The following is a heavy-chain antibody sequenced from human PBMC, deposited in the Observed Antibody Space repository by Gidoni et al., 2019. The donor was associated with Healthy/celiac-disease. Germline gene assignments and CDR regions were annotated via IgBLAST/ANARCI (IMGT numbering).Heavy chain of an antibody. V-gene: IGHV1-18*01. CDR1: GYTFTSHG. CDR3: ARDAFYDFWSGYFSWMGMSLYYYGMDV. J-gene: IGHJ6*02. D-gene: IGHD3-3*01. Sequence: QVQLVQSGAEVKKPGASVKVSCKASGYTFTSHGISWVRQAPGQGLEWMGWISAYTGNTNDAQKLQGRVTMTTDTATSTAYMELRSLRSDDTAVYYCARDAFYDFWSGYFSWMGMSLYYYGMDVWGQGTTVTVSS. CDR2: ISAYTGNT.